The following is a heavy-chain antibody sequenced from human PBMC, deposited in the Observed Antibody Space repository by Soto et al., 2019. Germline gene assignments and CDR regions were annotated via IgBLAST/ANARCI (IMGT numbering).Heavy chain of an antibody. D-gene: IGHD3-3*01. CDR2: ISGSGGST. Sequence: GGSLRLSCAASGFTFSSYAMSWVRQAPGKGLEWVSAISGSGGSTYYADSVKGRFTISRDNSKNTLYLQMNSLRAEDTAVYYCAKDIRGGTYYDFWSGYYYYYGTNVWGQGTTVTVSS. V-gene: IGHV3-23*01. CDR3: AKDIRGGTYYDFWSGYYYYYGTNV. CDR1: GFTFSSYA. J-gene: IGHJ6*02.